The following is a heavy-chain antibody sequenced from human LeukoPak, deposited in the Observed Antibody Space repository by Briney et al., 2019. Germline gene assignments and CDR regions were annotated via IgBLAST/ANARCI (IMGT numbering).Heavy chain of an antibody. V-gene: IGHV1-8*01. CDR2: MNPDSGKK. Sequence: ASVKVSCKASGYMFTSYDINWVRQATGQGLEWMGWMNPDSGKKGQAQKFQGRITTTRNTSISTAYMELSSLGPEDTAVYYCAKYKGGDYIDSGKRYYLDHWGQGTPVTVSS. CDR3: AKYKGGDYIDSGKRYYLDH. CDR1: GYMFTSYD. D-gene: IGHD3-10*01. J-gene: IGHJ4*02.